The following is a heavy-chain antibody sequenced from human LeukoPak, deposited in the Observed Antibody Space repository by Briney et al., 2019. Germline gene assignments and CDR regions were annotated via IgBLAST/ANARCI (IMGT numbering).Heavy chain of an antibody. CDR1: GGSISSYY. CDR3: ARATQTVSFSSGQGSEYFQH. J-gene: IGHJ1*01. Sequence: SETLSLTCTVSGGSISSYYWSWIRQPPGKGLEWIGYIYYSGNTNYNPSLKSRVTISVDTSKNQFSLKLSSVTAADTAVYYCARATQTVSFSSGQGSEYFQHWGQGTLVTVSS. CDR2: IYYSGNT. D-gene: IGHD6-19*01. V-gene: IGHV4-59*08.